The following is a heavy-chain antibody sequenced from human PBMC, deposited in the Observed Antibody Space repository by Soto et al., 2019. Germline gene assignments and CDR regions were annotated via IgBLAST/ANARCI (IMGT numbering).Heavy chain of an antibody. V-gene: IGHV3-30-3*01. CDR3: ARGVKLLWFGDLDY. CDR1: GLTFSSYA. D-gene: IGHD3-10*01. Sequence: GGSLRLSCAASGLTFSSYAMHWVRQAPGKGLEWVAVISYDGSNKYYADSVKGRFTISRDNSKNTLYLQMNSLRAEDTAVYYCARGVKLLWFGDLDYWGQGTLVTVSS. CDR2: ISYDGSNK. J-gene: IGHJ4*02.